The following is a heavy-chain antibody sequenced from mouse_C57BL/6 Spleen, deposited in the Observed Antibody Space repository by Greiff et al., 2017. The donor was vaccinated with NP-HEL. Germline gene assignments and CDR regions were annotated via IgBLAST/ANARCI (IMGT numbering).Heavy chain of an antibody. CDR2: IDPSDSYT. D-gene: IGHD2-4*01. Sequence: VQLQQPGAELVMPGASVKLSCKASGYTFTSYWMHWVKQRPGQGLEWIGEIDPSDSYTNYNQKFKGKSTLTVDKSSSTAYMQLSSLTSEDSAVYYCARVGGYDSWFAYWGQGTLVTVSA. CDR1: GYTFTSYW. CDR3: ARVGGYDSWFAY. V-gene: IGHV1-69*01. J-gene: IGHJ3*01.